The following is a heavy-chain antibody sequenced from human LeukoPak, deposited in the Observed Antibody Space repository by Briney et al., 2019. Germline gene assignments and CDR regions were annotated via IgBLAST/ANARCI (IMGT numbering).Heavy chain of an antibody. D-gene: IGHD1-1*01. Sequence: GGSLRLSCAASGFSFSSFAMTWVRQAPGKGLEWVSTIRSNGATAYNADSVKGGFTISRDNSKNTVYLQMNSLRVEDTAIYYCARGQEFDDGVFDSWGQGTLVTVSS. CDR1: GFSFSSFA. CDR3: ARGQEFDDGVFDS. V-gene: IGHV3-23*01. CDR2: IRSNGATA. J-gene: IGHJ4*02.